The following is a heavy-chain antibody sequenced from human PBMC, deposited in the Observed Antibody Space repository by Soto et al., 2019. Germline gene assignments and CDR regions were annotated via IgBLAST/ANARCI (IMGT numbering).Heavy chain of an antibody. CDR2: IYHSGSS. CDR1: GGSVSSDFSS. J-gene: IGHJ4*02. D-gene: IGHD3-9*01. CDR3: ARGQPGLFSFDS. V-gene: IGHV4-30-2*01. Sequence: QLHLQESGSGLLKPSQTLSLTCGVSGGSVSSDFSSWIWIRQTSGKGLDWIGYIYHSGSSYFNPSLVSRGSISIDTSKNQFSLNLTSVTAADTAVYYCARGQPGLFSFDSWGQGILVTVSS.